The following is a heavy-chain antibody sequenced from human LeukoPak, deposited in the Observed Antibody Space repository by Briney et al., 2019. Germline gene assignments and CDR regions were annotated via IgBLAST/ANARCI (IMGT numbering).Heavy chain of an antibody. D-gene: IGHD3-10*01. CDR1: GFTFSNYW. V-gene: IGHV3-30*03. CDR3: ARGPFGGNPNYLGL. Sequence: PGGSLRLSCAASGFTFSNYWMSWVRQAPGKGLEWVAVIAYNGNPTIYTHYVKGRFTISRDNSKNTLFLQMDSLTSDDTAVYYWARGPFGGNPNYLGLWGQGTPVHVSS. J-gene: IGHJ6*02. CDR2: IAYNGNPT.